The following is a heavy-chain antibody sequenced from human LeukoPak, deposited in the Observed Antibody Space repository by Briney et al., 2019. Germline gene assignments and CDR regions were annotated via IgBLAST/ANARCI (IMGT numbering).Heavy chain of an antibody. V-gene: IGHV1-69*04. CDR1: GGTFSSYA. D-gene: IGHD4-17*01. J-gene: IGHJ6*02. Sequence: SVKVSCKASGGTFSSYAISWVRQAPGQGLEWMGRIIPILGIANYAQKFQGRVTITADKSTSTAYMELSSLGSEDTAVYYCARASTVTTGYYYYGMDVWGQGTTVTVSS. CDR3: ARASTVTTGYYYYGMDV. CDR2: IIPILGIA.